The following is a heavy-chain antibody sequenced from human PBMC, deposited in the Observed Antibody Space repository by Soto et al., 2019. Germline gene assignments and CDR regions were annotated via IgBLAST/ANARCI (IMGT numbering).Heavy chain of an antibody. CDR3: ARRYGAYFDY. J-gene: IGHJ4*02. V-gene: IGHV4-59*01. CDR1: GVSISSYY. CDR2: IYYSGST. D-gene: IGHD4-17*01. Sequence: SETLCLTCTVAGVSISSYYWIWIRPPPGKGLEWIGYIYYSGSTNYNPSLKSRVTISVDTSKNQFSLKLSSVTAADTAVYYCARRYGAYFDYWGPGTLVTVSS.